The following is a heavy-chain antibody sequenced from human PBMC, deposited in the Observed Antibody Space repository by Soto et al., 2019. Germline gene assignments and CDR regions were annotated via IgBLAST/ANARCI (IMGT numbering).Heavy chain of an antibody. J-gene: IGHJ6*02. CDR3: ARGISSSYYGMDV. D-gene: IGHD6-6*01. Sequence: GGSLRLSCAASGFTFSSYSMNWVRQAPGKGLEWVSSISSSSSYIYYADSVKGRFTISRDNAKNSLYLQMNSLRAEDTAVYYCARGISSSYYGMDVWGQGTTVTVSS. CDR2: ISSSSSYI. V-gene: IGHV3-21*01. CDR1: GFTFSSYS.